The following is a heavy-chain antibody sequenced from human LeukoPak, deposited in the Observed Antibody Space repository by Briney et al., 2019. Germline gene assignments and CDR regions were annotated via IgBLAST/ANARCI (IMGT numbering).Heavy chain of an antibody. J-gene: IGHJ4*02. Sequence: PGGSLRLSCAASGLTVTDNYFSWVRQAPGKVLEWVSVIFPDGRTYHADSVKGRFTISRDNSKNTLLLQMNSLRADDTALYHCARTNPVYGDFDYWGQGILVTVSS. CDR1: GLTVTDNY. D-gene: IGHD4-17*01. CDR3: ARTNPVYGDFDY. V-gene: IGHV3-53*01. CDR2: IFPDGRT.